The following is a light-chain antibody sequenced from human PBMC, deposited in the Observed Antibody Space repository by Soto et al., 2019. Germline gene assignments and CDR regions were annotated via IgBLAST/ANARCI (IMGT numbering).Light chain of an antibody. V-gene: IGKV3-11*01. J-gene: IGKJ1*01. CDR2: DAS. CDR1: QSVSSY. Sequence: EIVITQSPPTLSVSPGERATLSCRASQSVSSYLAWYQQKPGQAPRLLIYDASNRATGIPARFSGSGSGTDFTLTISNLEPEDFAVYYCQQRSDWPWTFAQGTKVDIK. CDR3: QQRSDWPWT.